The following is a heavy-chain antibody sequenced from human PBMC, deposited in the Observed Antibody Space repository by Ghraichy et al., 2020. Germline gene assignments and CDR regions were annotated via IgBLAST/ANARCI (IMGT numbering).Heavy chain of an antibody. J-gene: IGHJ3*02. V-gene: IGHV5-51*01. CDR3: ARLSYCGDTSCYSGRNAFDI. D-gene: IGHD2-2*01. CDR2: IYPGDSDT. CDR1: GYSFTTYW. Sequence: GEALNISCKGSGYSFTTYWIGWVRQMPGKGLEWMGNIYPGDSDTRHSPSFQGQVTISADKSISTAYLQWSSLKASDTAMYYCARLSYCGDTSCYSGRNAFDIWGQGTMVTVSS.